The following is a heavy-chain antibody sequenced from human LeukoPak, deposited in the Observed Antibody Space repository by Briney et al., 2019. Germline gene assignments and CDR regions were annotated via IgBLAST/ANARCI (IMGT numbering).Heavy chain of an antibody. J-gene: IGHJ4*02. CDR3: ARPHVDTAMVIAY. Sequence: GGALKISCKGAGCSFTSYWIGWVRRMPGKGGEWMGIIYPGESDTRYSPSFQGQVTISADKSISTAYLQWSSLKASDTAMYYCARPHVDTAMVIAYWGQGTLVTVSS. CDR2: IYPGESDT. D-gene: IGHD5-18*01. CDR1: GCSFTSYW. V-gene: IGHV5-51*01.